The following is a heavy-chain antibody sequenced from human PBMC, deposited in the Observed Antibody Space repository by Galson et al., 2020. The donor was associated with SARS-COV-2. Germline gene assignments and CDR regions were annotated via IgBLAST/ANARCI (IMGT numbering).Heavy chain of an antibody. J-gene: IGHJ6*02. CDR1: GYTFTGYY. CDR3: ARARVRAAAGSLNYYYYGMDV. CDR2: INPDSGGT. V-gene: IGHV1-2*02. D-gene: IGHD6-13*01. Sequence: ASVKVSCKASGYTFTGYYIHWVRQATGQGLEWMGWINPDSGGTKYAQKFQGRVSMTRDTSISTGYMELSRLRSDDTAVYYCARARVRAAAGSLNYYYYGMDVWGQGTTVTVSS.